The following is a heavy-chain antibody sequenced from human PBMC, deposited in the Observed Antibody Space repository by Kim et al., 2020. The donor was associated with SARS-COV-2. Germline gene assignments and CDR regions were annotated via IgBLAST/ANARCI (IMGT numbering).Heavy chain of an antibody. CDR3: AKGEEVRYGEYSIPDYHYKGLDV. Sequence: GGSLRLSCAGSGFTFSSYGMHWVRQAPGKGLEWVAVISNDGRNKYYADSVKGRLTISRDNSKNTLYVQMNSLRAEDTAVYYCAKGEEVRYGEYSIPDYHYKGLDVWGQGTTVTVSS. J-gene: IGHJ6*02. D-gene: IGHD5-18*01. CDR1: GFTFSSYG. CDR2: ISNDGRNK. V-gene: IGHV3-30*18.